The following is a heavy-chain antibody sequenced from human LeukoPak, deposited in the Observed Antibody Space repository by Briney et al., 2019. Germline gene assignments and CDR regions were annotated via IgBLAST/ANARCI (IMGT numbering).Heavy chain of an antibody. Sequence: GGSLRLSCAASGFTFSSYGIHWVRQAPGKGLEWVAVIWYDGSKKYYADSVKGRFTISRDNSKNTLYLQMNSLRVEDTAVYYCARGVDYYENSGTIDYWGQGTLVTVSS. D-gene: IGHD3-22*01. J-gene: IGHJ4*02. CDR1: GFTFSSYG. CDR2: IWYDGSKK. V-gene: IGHV3-33*01. CDR3: ARGVDYYENSGTIDY.